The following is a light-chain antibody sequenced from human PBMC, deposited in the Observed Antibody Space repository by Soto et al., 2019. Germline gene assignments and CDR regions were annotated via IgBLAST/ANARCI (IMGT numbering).Light chain of an antibody. CDR3: SSYTARGV. CDR1: SKDVGDNDH. CDR2: EVN. Sequence: SVLTQPPSASGSPGQSVTISCSGTSKDVGDNDHVSWYQQHPGKAPKLLISEVNKRPSGVPDRFSGSKSGNTASLTVSGLRAEDEADYYCSSYTARGVFGGGTKLTVL. V-gene: IGLV2-8*01. J-gene: IGLJ3*02.